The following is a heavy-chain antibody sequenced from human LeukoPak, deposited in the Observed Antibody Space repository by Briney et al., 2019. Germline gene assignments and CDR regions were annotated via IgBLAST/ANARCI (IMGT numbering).Heavy chain of an antibody. CDR3: ATLGHSGLGYYFDD. D-gene: IGHD6-19*01. CDR2: ITSGSSYR. Sequence: PGGSLRLSCAASGFTFSSYNMNWVRQAPGKGLEWVSSITSGSSYRFYADSVKGRFTISRDNAKNSLYLQMNSLRADDTAFYYCATLGHSGLGYYFDDWGQGTLVTVSS. V-gene: IGHV3-21*01. J-gene: IGHJ4*02. CDR1: GFTFSSYN.